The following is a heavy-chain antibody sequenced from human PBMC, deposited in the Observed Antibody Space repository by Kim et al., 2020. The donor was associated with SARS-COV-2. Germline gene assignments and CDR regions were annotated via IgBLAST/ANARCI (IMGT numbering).Heavy chain of an antibody. V-gene: IGHV4-34*01. J-gene: IGHJ3*02. D-gene: IGHD3-10*01. Sequence: SLKSRVTISVDTSKNQLSLRLSSVTAADTAVYYCARVVRGVQQISHAVDIWGQGTMVTVSS. CDR3: ARVVRGVQQISHAVDI.